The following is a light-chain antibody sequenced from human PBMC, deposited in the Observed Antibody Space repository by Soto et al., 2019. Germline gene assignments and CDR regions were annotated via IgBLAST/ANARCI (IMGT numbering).Light chain of an antibody. J-gene: IGKJ1*01. CDR3: XXRXNWPWT. V-gene: IGKV3-11*01. Sequence: EIVLTQSPATLSLSPGERATLSCRASQSVRNSLAWYHQKPGQAPRLLIYDASNRATGIPGRFSGSGSGTDFTLTXXSLEPEXXXXXXXXXRXNWPWTFGQGTKVEIK. CDR2: DAS. CDR1: QSVRNS.